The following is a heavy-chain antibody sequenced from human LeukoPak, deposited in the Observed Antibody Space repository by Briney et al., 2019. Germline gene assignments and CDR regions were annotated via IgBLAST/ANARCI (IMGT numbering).Heavy chain of an antibody. D-gene: IGHD5-12*01. CDR3: AREMGLNIVATFGY. V-gene: IGHV3-33*08. CDR2: IWYDGSNK. Sequence: GGSLRLSCAASGFTFSNYWMSWVRQAPGKGLEWVALIWYDGSNKYYADSVQGRFIISRDNSKNTLYLQMNSLRAEDTAVYYCAREMGLNIVATFGYWGQGTLVTVSS. J-gene: IGHJ4*02. CDR1: GFTFSNYW.